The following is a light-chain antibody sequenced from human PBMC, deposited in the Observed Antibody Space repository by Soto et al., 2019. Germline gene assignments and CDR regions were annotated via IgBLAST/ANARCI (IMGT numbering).Light chain of an antibody. Sequence: QSVLTQPPSASETPGQRVTISCSGSSSNTGSNSVNWYQQLPGRAPKLLIYNNNRRPSGVPDRFSGSKSGTSASLAISGLQSEDGADYFCGAWDDSLNAHVFGSGTKVTVL. CDR2: NNN. CDR1: SSNTGSNS. CDR3: GAWDDSLNAHV. V-gene: IGLV1-44*01. J-gene: IGLJ1*01.